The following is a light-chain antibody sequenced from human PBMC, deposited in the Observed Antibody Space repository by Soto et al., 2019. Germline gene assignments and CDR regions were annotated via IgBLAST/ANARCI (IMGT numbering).Light chain of an antibody. J-gene: IGKJ1*01. CDR3: QVYDASLPAWT. CDR1: QSVSSVX. V-gene: IGKV3-20*01. Sequence: EIVLTQSPGTLSLSPGERATLPCRASQSVSSVXXXWYQQNPGQAPRLRISGASSRATGLPDRFSGSGSGTDFTLTITRLEXXXXAVYYCQVYDASLPAWTFAQGTKVEI. CDR2: GAS.